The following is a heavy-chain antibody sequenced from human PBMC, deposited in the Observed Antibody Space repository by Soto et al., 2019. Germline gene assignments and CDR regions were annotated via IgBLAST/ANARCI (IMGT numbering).Heavy chain of an antibody. J-gene: IGHJ6*02. CDR1: GYTFTGYY. V-gene: IGHV1-2*04. Sequence: ASVKVSCKASGYTFTGYYMHWVRQAPGQGLEWMGWINPNSGGTNYAQKFQGWVTMTRDTSISTAYMELSRLRSDDTAVYYCARDADIAKYYDFWSGYFPGGVDGMDVWGQGTTVTVSS. CDR2: INPNSGGT. CDR3: ARDADIAKYYDFWSGYFPGGVDGMDV. D-gene: IGHD3-3*01.